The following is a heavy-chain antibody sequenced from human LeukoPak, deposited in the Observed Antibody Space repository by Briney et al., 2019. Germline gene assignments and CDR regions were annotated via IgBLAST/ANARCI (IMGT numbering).Heavy chain of an antibody. D-gene: IGHD2-2*01. CDR2: IYYSGST. J-gene: IGHJ6*02. CDR3: ARDVRYCSSTSCYYGMDV. CDR1: GGSISSSSYY. Sequence: PSETLSLTCTVSGGSISSSSYYWGWIRQPPGKGLEWIGSIYYSGSTYYNPSLKSRVTISVDTSKNQFSLKLSSVTAADTAVYYCARDVRYCSSTSCYYGMDVWGQGTTVTVSS. V-gene: IGHV4-39*02.